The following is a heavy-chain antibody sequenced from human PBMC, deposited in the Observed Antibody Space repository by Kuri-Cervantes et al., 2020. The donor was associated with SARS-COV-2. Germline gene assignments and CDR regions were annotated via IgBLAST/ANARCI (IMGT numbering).Heavy chain of an antibody. CDR1: GGSISGYY. Sequence: SETLSLTCTVSGGSISGYYWSWIRQPAGKGLEWIGRIYTSGSTNYNPSLKSRVTMSVDTSKNQFSLKLSSVTAADTAVYYCARGDERRTTRTFDYWSQGTLVTVSS. V-gene: IGHV4-4*07. CDR3: ARGDERRTTRTFDY. D-gene: IGHD1-1*01. J-gene: IGHJ4*02. CDR2: IYTSGST.